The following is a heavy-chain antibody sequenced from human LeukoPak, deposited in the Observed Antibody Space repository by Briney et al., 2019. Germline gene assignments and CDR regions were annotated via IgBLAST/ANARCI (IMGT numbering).Heavy chain of an antibody. CDR3: ANGPHYNILTGFYKVRSHLDY. CDR1: GFTFSSYA. Sequence: QPGRSLRLSCAASGFTFSSYAMHWVRQAPGKGLEWVTLISYDGSNKYYADSVKGRFTISRDNSKNTLYLQMNSLRAEDTAMYYCANGPHYNILTGFYKVRSHLDYWGQGTLVTVSS. D-gene: IGHD3-9*01. CDR2: ISYDGSNK. V-gene: IGHV3-30*04. J-gene: IGHJ4*02.